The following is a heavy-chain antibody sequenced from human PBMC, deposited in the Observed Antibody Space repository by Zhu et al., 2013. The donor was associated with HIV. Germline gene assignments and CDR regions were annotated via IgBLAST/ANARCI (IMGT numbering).Heavy chain of an antibody. D-gene: IGHD2-21*01. CDR1: GYNFTNYW. V-gene: IGHV5-51*01. Sequence: EVQLVQSGAEVKKPGESLKISCKGSGYNFTNYWIGWVRQMPGKGLEWMGTIYLGDSDTRYSPSFQGQVTISADKSISTAYLQWSSVKASDIAMYYCVRHSKYSAVNWGQGTLVTVSS. CDR3: VRHSKYSAVN. CDR2: IYLGDSDT. J-gene: IGHJ4*02.